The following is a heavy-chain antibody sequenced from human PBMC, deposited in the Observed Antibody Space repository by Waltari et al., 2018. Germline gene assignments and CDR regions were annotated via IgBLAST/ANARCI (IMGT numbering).Heavy chain of an antibody. D-gene: IGHD3-3*01. J-gene: IGHJ4*02. V-gene: IGHV4-61*09. CDR1: GDSISSVSYY. CDR2: IYGSGNT. CDR3: AILKGNGYYHNFDY. Sequence: QVRMQESGPGLVKPSQTLSLTCSVSGDSISSVSYYWVWIRQPAGMGLEYIGYIYGSGNTNYNPSLKSRVTISADTSKNQFSLTLSSVTAADTAVYYCAILKGNGYYHNFDYWGQGTLVTVSS.